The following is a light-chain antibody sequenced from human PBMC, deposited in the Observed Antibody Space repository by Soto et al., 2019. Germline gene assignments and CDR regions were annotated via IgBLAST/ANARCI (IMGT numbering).Light chain of an antibody. V-gene: IGKV3-20*01. J-gene: IGKJ1*01. CDR1: QSVSSTY. CDR2: GAS. Sequence: EIVLTQSPGTLSLSPGERATLSCRASQSVSSTYLAWYQQKPGQAPRLLIFGASNRATGIPVRFSGSGSGKDFTLTIRRLEPEDFAVYYCQQYDTSPPWTFGQGPKVDIK. CDR3: QQYDTSPPWT.